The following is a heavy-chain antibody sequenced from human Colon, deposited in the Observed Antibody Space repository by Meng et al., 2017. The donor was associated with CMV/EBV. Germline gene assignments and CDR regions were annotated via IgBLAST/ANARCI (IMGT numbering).Heavy chain of an antibody. CDR2: ISSSAMTV. J-gene: IGHJ3*02. Sequence: LSPTCVASGFSFNYYEMNWVRQAPGKGLEWISYISSSAMTVQYAESVKGRFTISRDNAKNPLYLQMNGLRAEDTAVYYCARDVFRGEAFDIWGQGTLVTVSS. CDR1: GFSFNYYE. CDR3: ARDVFRGEAFDI. D-gene: IGHD3-3*01. V-gene: IGHV3-48*03.